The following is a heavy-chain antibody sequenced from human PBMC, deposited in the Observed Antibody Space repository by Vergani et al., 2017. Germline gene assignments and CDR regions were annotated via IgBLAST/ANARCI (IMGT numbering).Heavy chain of an antibody. V-gene: IGHV4-34*01. CDR2: INHSGST. J-gene: IGHJ6*03. CDR1: GGSFSGYY. Sequence: QVQLQQWGAGLLKPSETLSLTCAVYGGSFSGYYWSWIRQPPGKRLEWIGEINHSGSTNYKPSLKSRVTISVDTSKNQFSLKLSSVTAADTAVYYCARVQELYDFWSGYRVRYYYYMDVWGKGTTVTVSS. D-gene: IGHD3-3*01. CDR3: ARVQELYDFWSGYRVRYYYYMDV.